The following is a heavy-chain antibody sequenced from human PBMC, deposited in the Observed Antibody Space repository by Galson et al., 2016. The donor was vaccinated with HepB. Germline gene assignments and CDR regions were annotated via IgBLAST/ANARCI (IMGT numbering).Heavy chain of an antibody. J-gene: IGHJ4*02. Sequence: SLRLSCAASGFTFSNVWMNWVRQAPGKGLEWVGRIRSKTAGGTTGYAAPVKGRFTVSRDDSKTTLFLQMSSLKTDDTAVYYCTTEVISMPFNSDYWGQGTLVTVSS. CDR1: GFTFSNVW. V-gene: IGHV3-15*01. D-gene: IGHD2-2*01. CDR2: IRSKTAGGTT. CDR3: TTEVISMPFNSDY.